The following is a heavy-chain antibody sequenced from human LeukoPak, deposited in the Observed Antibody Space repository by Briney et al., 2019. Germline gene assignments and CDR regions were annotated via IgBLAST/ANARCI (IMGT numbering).Heavy chain of an antibody. CDR3: ARVDRRYCSGGSCYPKL. J-gene: IGHJ4*02. V-gene: IGHV1-69*13. D-gene: IGHD2-15*01. Sequence: SVKVSCKASGGTFSIYAISWVRQAPGQGLEWMGGIIPIFGTANYAQKFQGRVTITADESASTAYMELSSLRSEDTAVYYCARVDRRYCSGGSCYPKLWGQGTLVTVSS. CDR2: IIPIFGTA. CDR1: GGTFSIYA.